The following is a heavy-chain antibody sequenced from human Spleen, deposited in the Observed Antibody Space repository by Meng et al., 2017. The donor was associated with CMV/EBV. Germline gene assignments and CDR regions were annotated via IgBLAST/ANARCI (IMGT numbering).Heavy chain of an antibody. V-gene: IGHV4-39*06. CDR3: ARETSIAAAGLYYYGMDV. J-gene: IGHJ6*02. CDR2: ISYGGST. D-gene: IGHD6-13*01. Sequence: SETLSLTCTVSGASITSSSYFWDWIRQPPGKGLEWIGSISYGGSTYYNLSLKSRVTISVDMSKNQFTLKLNSVTAADTAVYYCARETSIAAAGLYYYGMDVWGQGTTVTVSS. CDR1: GASITSSSYF.